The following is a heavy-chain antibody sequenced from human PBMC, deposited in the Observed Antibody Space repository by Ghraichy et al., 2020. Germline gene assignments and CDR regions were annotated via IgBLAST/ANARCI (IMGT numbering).Heavy chain of an antibody. J-gene: IGHJ4*02. CDR3: ARRGGGSSWLPEYFDY. D-gene: IGHD6-13*01. CDR2: IYPGDSDT. V-gene: IGHV5-51*01. CDR1: GYSFTSYW. Sequence: ESLNISCKGSGYSFTSYWIGWVRQMPGKGLEWMGIIYPGDSDTRYSPSFQGQVTISADKSISTAYLQWSSLKASDTAMYYCARRGGGSSWLPEYFDYWGQGTLVTVSS.